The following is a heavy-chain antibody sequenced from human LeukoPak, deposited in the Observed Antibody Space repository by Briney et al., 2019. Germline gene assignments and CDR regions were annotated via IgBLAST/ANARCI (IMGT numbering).Heavy chain of an antibody. CDR1: GGSISSSYY. CDR2: IYYSGST. J-gene: IGHJ4*02. V-gene: IGHV4-39*01. CDR3: ARFRAGIAAAGTPYFDY. Sequence: SETLSLTCTVSGGSISSSYYWGWIRQPPGKGLEWIGSIYYSGSTYYNPSLKSRVTISVDTSKNQFSLKLSSVTAADTAVYYCARFRAGIAAAGTPYFDYWGQGTLVTVSS. D-gene: IGHD6-13*01.